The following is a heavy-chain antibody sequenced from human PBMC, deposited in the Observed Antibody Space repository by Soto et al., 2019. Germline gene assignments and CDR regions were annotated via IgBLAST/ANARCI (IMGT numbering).Heavy chain of an antibody. CDR2: IYDSGSA. CDR1: GDSISRGGYF. J-gene: IGHJ6*03. D-gene: IGHD2-21*01. Sequence: QVQLQESGPGLVKPSQTLSLTCIVSGDSISRGGYFWTWIRQHPGKGLEWIGYIYDSGSAFYNPSLQGRGNIAGGTSKNQFSPNLRSVTAADTAVFFWAGGIIRPNHYMEGRGKGTAVAVSS. V-gene: IGHV4-31*03. CDR3: AGGIIRPNHYMEG.